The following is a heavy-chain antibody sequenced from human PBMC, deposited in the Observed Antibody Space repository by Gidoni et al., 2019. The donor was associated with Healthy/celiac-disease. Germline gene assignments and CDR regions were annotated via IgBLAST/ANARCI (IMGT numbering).Heavy chain of an antibody. CDR2: ISSSSSYI. D-gene: IGHD2-2*01. CDR3: ARDTCSSTSCNPLGTNDY. V-gene: IGHV3-21*01. Sequence: EVQLVESGGGLVKPGGSLRLSCAASGFTFRSHSMNWVRQAPGKGLEWVLSISSSSSYIYYADSVKGRFTISRDNAKNSLYLQMNSLRAEDTAVYYCARDTCSSTSCNPLGTNDYWGQGTLVTVSS. CDR1: GFTFRSHS. J-gene: IGHJ4*02.